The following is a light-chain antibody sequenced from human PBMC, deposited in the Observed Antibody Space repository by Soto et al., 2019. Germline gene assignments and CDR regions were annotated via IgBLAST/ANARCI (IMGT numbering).Light chain of an antibody. CDR2: YDR. CDR1: DIGSKS. J-gene: IGLJ2*01. V-gene: IGLV3-21*04. Sequence: SYELTQPPSVSVAPGTTATITCGGNDIGSKSVHWYNQKPGQAPVLVIFYDRERPSGIPERFSGSNSGNTATLTISRVEAGDEADYYCQVWDSSSDDVIFGGGTSSPS. CDR3: QVWDSSSDDVI.